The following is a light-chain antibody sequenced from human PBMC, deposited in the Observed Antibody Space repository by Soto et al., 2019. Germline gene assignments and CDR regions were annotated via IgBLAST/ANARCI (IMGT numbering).Light chain of an antibody. J-gene: IGLJ1*01. CDR2: EVS. CDR1: SSDIGGYKY. V-gene: IGLV2-8*01. Sequence: QSVLTQPPSASGSPGQSVIISCTGTSSDIGGYKYVSWYQQRPGRAPKLIISEVSKRPSGVPDRFSGSKSGNTASLTVSGLQAEDEADYYSSSSAGSNIPYVFGTGTKLTVL. CDR3: SSSAGSNIPYV.